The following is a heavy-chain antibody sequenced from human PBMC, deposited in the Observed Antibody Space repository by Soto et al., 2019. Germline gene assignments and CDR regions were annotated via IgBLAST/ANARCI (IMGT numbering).Heavy chain of an antibody. CDR2: IYYSEST. Sequence: PWETLSLTCTVSRGSVSSYYWSWIRQPPGKGLEWIGYIYYSESTNYNPSLKSRVTISLDTSKNQFSLKLRSVTAADTAVYYCARARDFGAARYYYDLDVWGQGTTVTVSS. CDR3: ARARDFGAARYYYDLDV. J-gene: IGHJ6*02. D-gene: IGHD2-21*01. CDR1: RGSVSSYY. V-gene: IGHV4-59*02.